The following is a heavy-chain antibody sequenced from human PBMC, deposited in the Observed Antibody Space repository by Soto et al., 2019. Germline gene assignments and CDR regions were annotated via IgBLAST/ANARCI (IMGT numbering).Heavy chain of an antibody. CDR2: IYYSGST. Sequence: SETLSLTCSVSGGSISSYYWSWIRQPPGKGLEWIGYIYYSGSTNYNPSLKSRVTISIDTSKKQFSLKLSSVTAEDTAVYYCAKSGSRFGELLCFDYWGQGTLVTVSS. J-gene: IGHJ4*02. CDR3: AKSGSRFGELLCFDY. V-gene: IGHV4-59*01. D-gene: IGHD3-10*01. CDR1: GGSISSYY.